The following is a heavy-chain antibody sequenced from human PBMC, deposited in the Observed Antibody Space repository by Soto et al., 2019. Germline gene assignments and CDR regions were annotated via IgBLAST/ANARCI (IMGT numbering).Heavy chain of an antibody. CDR1: GGSISSSSYY. CDR2: IYYSGST. V-gene: IGHV4-39*01. CDR3: ARPGYCSGGSCLDHYYYYGMDV. D-gene: IGHD2-15*01. Sequence: PSETLSLTCTVSGGSISSSSYYWGWIRQPPGKGLEWIGSIYYSGSTYYNPSLKSRATISVDTSKNQFSLKLSSVTAADTAVYYCARPGYCSGGSCLDHYYYYGMDVWGQGTTVTVSS. J-gene: IGHJ6*02.